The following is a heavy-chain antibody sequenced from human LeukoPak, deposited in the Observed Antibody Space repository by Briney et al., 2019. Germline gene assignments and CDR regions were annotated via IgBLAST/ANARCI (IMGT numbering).Heavy chain of an antibody. J-gene: IGHJ6*03. D-gene: IGHD3-3*01. Sequence: SETLSLTCTVSGGSISSYYWSWVRQPPGKGLEWIGYVYYTGSTNFNPSLKSRVALSIDTSKNQFSLKLSSVTAADTAVYYWARLSDFLRPDKRNYYYYMDVWGKGTTVTVSS. CDR1: GGSISSYY. CDR3: ARLSDFLRPDKRNYYYYMDV. V-gene: IGHV4-59*08. CDR2: VYYTGST.